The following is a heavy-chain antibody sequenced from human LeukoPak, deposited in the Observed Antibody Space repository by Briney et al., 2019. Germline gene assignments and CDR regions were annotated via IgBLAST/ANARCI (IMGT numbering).Heavy chain of an antibody. D-gene: IGHD5-24*01. V-gene: IGHV3-74*03. CDR3: AKEGRSLQTY. CDR1: GFTFSNYW. J-gene: IGHJ4*02. Sequence: GGSLRLSCAASGFTFSNYWIHWVRQAPGKGLVWVSRIDNAGSITTYADSVKGRFTISRDNAKNSLYLQMNSLRVEDTAVYYCAKEGRSLQTYWGQGTLVTVSS. CDR2: IDNAGSIT.